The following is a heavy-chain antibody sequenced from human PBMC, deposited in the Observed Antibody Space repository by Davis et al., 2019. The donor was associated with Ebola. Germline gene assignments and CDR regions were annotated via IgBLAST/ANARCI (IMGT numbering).Heavy chain of an antibody. CDR2: IKQDGSEK. CDR3: AKNGVEIVTRIKFLAYYFDY. J-gene: IGHJ4*02. Sequence: GESLKISCAASGFTFSDYWMSWVRQAPGKGLEWVAHIKQDGSEKYYVDSVKGRFTISRDNAKNSLYLQMNSLRAEDTAVYYCAKNGVEIVTRIKFLAYYFDYWGQGTLVTVSS. V-gene: IGHV3-7*01. D-gene: IGHD5-12*01. CDR1: GFTFSDYW.